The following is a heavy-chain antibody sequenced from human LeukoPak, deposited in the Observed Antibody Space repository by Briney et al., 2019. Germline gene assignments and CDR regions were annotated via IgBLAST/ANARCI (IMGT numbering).Heavy chain of an antibody. CDR2: IYQSGST. V-gene: IGHV4-59*12. D-gene: IGHD4-17*01. Sequence: SETLSLTCTVSGGSINSYYWSWIRQPPGKGLEWIGYIYQSGSTNHNPSLKSRVTISVDTSKNQFSLKLSSVTAADTAVYYCARGPPVTTVTTHWYFDLWGRGTLVTVSS. J-gene: IGHJ2*01. CDR3: ARGPPVTTVTTHWYFDL. CDR1: GGSINSYY.